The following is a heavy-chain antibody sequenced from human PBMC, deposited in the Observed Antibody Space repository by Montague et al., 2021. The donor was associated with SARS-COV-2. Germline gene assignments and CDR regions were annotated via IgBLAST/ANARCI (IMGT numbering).Heavy chain of an antibody. J-gene: IGHJ4*02. Sequence: SLRLSCAGSGFTLSSNYMTWVRQTPGKRLQWVSVIYGANTYYADXVKGRFTISRDDSRNTLHLQMDSLRADDTAVYFCARGGSHLGELSFGYWGQGTLVTVSS. CDR3: ARGGSHLGELSFGY. D-gene: IGHD3-16*02. V-gene: IGHV3-53*01. CDR1: GFTLSSNY. CDR2: IYGANT.